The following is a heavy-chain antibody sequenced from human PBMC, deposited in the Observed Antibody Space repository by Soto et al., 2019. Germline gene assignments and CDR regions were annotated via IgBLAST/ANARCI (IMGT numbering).Heavy chain of an antibody. CDR1: GGSISSGDYY. CDR2: IYYSGST. J-gene: IGHJ6*02. V-gene: IGHV4-30-4*01. Sequence: SETLSLTCTVSGGSISSGDYYWSWIRQPSGKGLEWIGYIYYSGSTYYNPSLKSRVTISVDTSKNQFSLKLSSVTAADTAVYYCARDRRAGYGMDVWGQGTTVTVSS. CDR3: ARDRRAGYGMDV.